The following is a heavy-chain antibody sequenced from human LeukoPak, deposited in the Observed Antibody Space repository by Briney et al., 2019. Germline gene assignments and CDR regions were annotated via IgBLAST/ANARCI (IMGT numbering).Heavy chain of an antibody. CDR2: ISAYNGNT. Sequence: ASVKVSCTASGYTFTNYIISWVRQAPGQGLEWMGWISAYNGNTNYAQKLQGRVTMTTDTSTATAYMELRSLRSDDTAVYYCARGGNYFRFDPWGQGTLVTVSS. CDR3: ARGGNYFRFDP. CDR1: GYTFTNYI. V-gene: IGHV1-18*01. J-gene: IGHJ5*02. D-gene: IGHD1-26*01.